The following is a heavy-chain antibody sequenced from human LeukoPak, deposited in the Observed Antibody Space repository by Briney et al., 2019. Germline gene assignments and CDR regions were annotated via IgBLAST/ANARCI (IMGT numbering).Heavy chain of an antibody. Sequence: PSETLSLTCTVSGASISSYYWSWIRQPAGKGLEWIGRIYSTGNTNYNPSLKSRVTMSVDTSKNQFSLQLSSVTAADTAVYYYARSSPSHGLDDYWGQGTLVTVSS. J-gene: IGHJ4*02. CDR1: GASISSYY. CDR2: IYSTGNT. CDR3: ARSSPSHGLDDY. V-gene: IGHV4-4*07.